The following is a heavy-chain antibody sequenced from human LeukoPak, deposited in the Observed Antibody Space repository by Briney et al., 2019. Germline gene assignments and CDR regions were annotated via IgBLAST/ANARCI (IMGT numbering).Heavy chain of an antibody. V-gene: IGHV3-21*01. CDR1: GFTFSSYS. J-gene: IGHJ3*01. D-gene: IGHD6-13*01. CDR2: ISSSSSYI. Sequence: GGSLRLSCAASGFTFSSYSMNWVRQAPGKGLEWVSSISSSSSYIYYADSVKGRFTISRDNAKNSLYLQMNSLRAEDTAVYYCARAPGIAAAGTENAFDFWGQGTMVTVSS. CDR3: ARAPGIAAAGTENAFDF.